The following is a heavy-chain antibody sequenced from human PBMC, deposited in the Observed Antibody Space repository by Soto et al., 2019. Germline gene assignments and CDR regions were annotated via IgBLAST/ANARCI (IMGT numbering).Heavy chain of an antibody. CDR3: ARDRFGKQQLAYNWFDP. D-gene: IGHD6-13*01. Sequence: GGSLRLSCAASGFTFSDYYMSWIRQAPGKGLEWVSCISSSSSYTNYADSVKGRFTISRDNAKNSLYLQMNSLRAEDTPVYYCARDRFGKQQLAYNWFDPWGQGTLVTVSS. J-gene: IGHJ5*02. V-gene: IGHV3-11*06. CDR2: ISSSSSYT. CDR1: GFTFSDYY.